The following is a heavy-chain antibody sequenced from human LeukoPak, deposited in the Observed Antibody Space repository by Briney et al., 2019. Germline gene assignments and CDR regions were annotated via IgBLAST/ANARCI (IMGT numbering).Heavy chain of an antibody. CDR3: ARDRRGMVKGGFDP. J-gene: IGHJ5*02. Sequence: GGSLRLSCAASGFTFSDYYMSWIRQAPGKGLEWVSYISSGSTIYYADSVKGRFTISRDNAKNSLYLQMNSLRAEDTAVYYCARDRRGMVKGGFDPWGQGTLVTVSS. V-gene: IGHV3-11*04. CDR2: ISSGSTI. CDR1: GFTFSDYY. D-gene: IGHD3-3*01.